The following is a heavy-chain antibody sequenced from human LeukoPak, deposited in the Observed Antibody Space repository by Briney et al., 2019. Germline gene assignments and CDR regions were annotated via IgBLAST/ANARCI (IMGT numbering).Heavy chain of an antibody. CDR2: ISSSSSYI. Sequence: PGGSLRLSCAASGFTVSSNYMSWVRQAPGKGLEWVSSISSSSSYIYYADSVKGRFTISRDNAKNSLYLQMNSLRAEDTAVYYCARGSRSPESFDIWGQGTMVTVSS. J-gene: IGHJ3*02. V-gene: IGHV3-21*01. D-gene: IGHD1-26*01. CDR1: GFTVSSNY. CDR3: ARGSRSPESFDI.